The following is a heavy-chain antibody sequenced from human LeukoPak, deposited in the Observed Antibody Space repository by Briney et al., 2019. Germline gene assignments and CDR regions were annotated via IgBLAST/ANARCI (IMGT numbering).Heavy chain of an antibody. CDR2: ISSSSSTI. D-gene: IGHD5-12*01. Sequence: GGSLRLSCAASGFTFSNYNMNWVRQAPGKGLEWVSYISSSSSTIYYADSVKGRFTISRDNAKNSLYLQMNSLRAEDTAVYYCARDRNSGYDSRWFDPWGQGTLVTVSS. V-gene: IGHV3-48*04. CDR1: GFTFSNYN. J-gene: IGHJ5*02. CDR3: ARDRNSGYDSRWFDP.